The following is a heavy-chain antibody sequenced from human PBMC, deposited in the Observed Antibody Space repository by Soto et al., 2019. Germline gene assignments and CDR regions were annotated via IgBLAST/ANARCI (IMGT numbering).Heavy chain of an antibody. J-gene: IGHJ4*02. V-gene: IGHV3-7*01. D-gene: IGHD3-22*01. Sequence: GGSLRLSCAASGFTFSSYWMSLVRQAPGKGLEWVANIKQDGSEKYYVDSVKGRFTISRDNAKNSLYLQMNSLRAEDTAVYYWARDSYYYDSSVYFDYGGREPLVTVSS. CDR2: IKQDGSEK. CDR3: ARDSYYYDSSVYFDY. CDR1: GFTFSSYW.